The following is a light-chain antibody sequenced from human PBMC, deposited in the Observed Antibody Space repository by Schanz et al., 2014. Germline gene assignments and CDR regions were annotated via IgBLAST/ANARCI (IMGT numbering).Light chain of an antibody. J-gene: IGKJ2*01. CDR2: GAS. CDR1: QSVSSK. V-gene: IGKV3-15*01. CDR3: QQSYSTPLYT. Sequence: EIVMTQSPATLSVSPGESATLSCRASQSVSSKLAWYQQKPGQAPRLLIYGASTRATGIPARFSGTGSGTEFTLTISSLQSEDFATYYCQQSYSTPLYTFGQGTKLEIK.